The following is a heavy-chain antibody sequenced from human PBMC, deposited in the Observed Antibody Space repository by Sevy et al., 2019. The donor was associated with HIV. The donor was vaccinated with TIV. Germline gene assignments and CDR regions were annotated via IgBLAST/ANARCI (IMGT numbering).Heavy chain of an antibody. CDR2: ISWNSGTI. D-gene: IGHD2-21*01. J-gene: IGHJ4*02. CDR1: GFTFDDYA. V-gene: IGHV3-9*01. Sequence: GRSLRLSCAASGFTFDDYAMHWVRQTPGKGLEWVSGISWNSGTIAYADSVKGRFTISRDNAKNPLYLQMNSLRAEDTALYYCVKDIYDRGVVVRALDYWGQGTLVTVSS. CDR3: VKDIYDRGVVVRALDY.